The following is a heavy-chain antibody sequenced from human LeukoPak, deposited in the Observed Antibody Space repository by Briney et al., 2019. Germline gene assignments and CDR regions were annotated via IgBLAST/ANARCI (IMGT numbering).Heavy chain of an antibody. D-gene: IGHD3-22*01. V-gene: IGHV4-39*01. J-gene: IGHJ3*02. CDR3: ARHSGRSDYYDSSGYYTFDI. Sequence: SETLSLTCTDSGGSISSSSYYWGWIRQPPGKGLESIGSIYYSGSTYYNPSLKSRVTISVDTSKNQFSLKLSSVTAADTAVYYCARHSGRSDYYDSSGYYTFDIWGQGTMVTVSS. CDR1: GGSISSSSYY. CDR2: IYYSGST.